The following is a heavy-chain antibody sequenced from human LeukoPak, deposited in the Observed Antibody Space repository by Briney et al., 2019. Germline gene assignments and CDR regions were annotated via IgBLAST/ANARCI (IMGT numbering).Heavy chain of an antibody. CDR1: GYTFTSYD. CDR2: MDPNNGNT. Sequence: ASVKVSCKASGYTFTSYDITWVRQATGQGLEWMGWMDPNNGNTGYAQRFQGRVTLTRDTSISTAYMELSSLRSEDTAVYYCARGFLGYDSSDYAFSYYWGQGTLVTVSS. CDR3: ARGFLGYDSSDYAFSYY. J-gene: IGHJ4*02. D-gene: IGHD3-22*01. V-gene: IGHV1-8*01.